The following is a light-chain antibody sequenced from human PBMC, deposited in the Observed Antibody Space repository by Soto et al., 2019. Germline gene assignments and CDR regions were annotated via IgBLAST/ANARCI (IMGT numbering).Light chain of an antibody. V-gene: IGKV1-5*03. J-gene: IGKJ4*01. Sequence: DIQMTQSPSTLSGSVGDRVTTTCRASQTISSWLAWYQQKPGKAPKLLIYKASTLKSGVPSRFSGSGSGTEFTLTISSLQPDDFATYYCLQHNSYPLTFGGGTKVDIK. CDR2: KAS. CDR1: QTISSW. CDR3: LQHNSYPLT.